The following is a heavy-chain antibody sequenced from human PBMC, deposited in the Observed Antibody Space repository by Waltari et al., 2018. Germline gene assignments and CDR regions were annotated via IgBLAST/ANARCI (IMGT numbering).Heavy chain of an antibody. CDR1: GGSINSGSYY. J-gene: IGHJ6*02. V-gene: IGHV4-61*02. CDR3: VREKGGYDSPYSSSWYSYYYGMDV. D-gene: IGHD6-13*01. CDR2: IYTSGST. Sequence: QVQLQESGPGLVKPSQTLSLTCTVSGGSINSGSYYWRWIRQPAGKGLEWIGRIYTSGSTNYNPSLKSRVTISIDTSKNQFSLKLSSVTAADTAVYYCVREKGGYDSPYSSSWYSYYYGMDVWGQGTTVTVSS.